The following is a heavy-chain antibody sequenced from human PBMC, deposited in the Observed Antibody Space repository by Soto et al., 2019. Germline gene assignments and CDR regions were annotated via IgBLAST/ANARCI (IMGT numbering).Heavy chain of an antibody. CDR3: ARGRAVAGTSDY. J-gene: IGHJ4*02. CDR2: INHSGST. V-gene: IGHV4-34*01. CDR1: GGSFSGYY. Sequence: SETLSLTCAVYGGSFSGYYWSWIRQPPGKGLEWIGEINHSGSTNYNPSLKSRVTISVDTSKNQFSPKLSSVTAADTAVYYCARGRAVAGTSDYWGQGTLVTVSS. D-gene: IGHD6-19*01.